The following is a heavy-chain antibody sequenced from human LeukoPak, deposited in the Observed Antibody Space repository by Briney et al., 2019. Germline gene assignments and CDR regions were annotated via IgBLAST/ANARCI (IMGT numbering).Heavy chain of an antibody. V-gene: IGHV4-34*01. CDR2: INHSGST. D-gene: IGHD3-22*01. Sequence: SETLSLTCAVYGGSFSGYYWSWIRQPPGKGLEWIGEINHSGSTNYNPSLKSRVTISVDTSKNQFSLKLSSVTAADTAVYYCARGLIVVNAFDIWGQGTMVTVSS. CDR3: ARGLIVVNAFDI. J-gene: IGHJ3*02. CDR1: GGSFSGYY.